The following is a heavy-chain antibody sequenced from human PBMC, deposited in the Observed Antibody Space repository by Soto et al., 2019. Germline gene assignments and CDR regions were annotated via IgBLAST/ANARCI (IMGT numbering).Heavy chain of an antibody. CDR1: GFTLNSYA. Sequence: SLRLSCAASGFTLNSYAMHWVRQAPGEGLQWVASISYLGGHERYSDSVKGRFAISRDTSKNTLYLQMDSLRVGDTAVFYCARGPYDNDAFDVWGQGTMVTVSS. D-gene: IGHD5-12*01. CDR2: ISYLGGHE. J-gene: IGHJ3*01. V-gene: IGHV3-33*05. CDR3: ARGPYDNDAFDV.